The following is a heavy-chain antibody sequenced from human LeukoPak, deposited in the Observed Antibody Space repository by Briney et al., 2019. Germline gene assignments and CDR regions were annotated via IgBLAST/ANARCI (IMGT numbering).Heavy chain of an antibody. CDR1: GFTFSSYA. V-gene: IGHV3-23*01. D-gene: IGHD1-14*01. CDR3: ARETGSLDAFDI. J-gene: IGHJ3*02. Sequence: GGSLRLSCAASGFTFSSYAMSWVRQAPGKGLEWVSAISGSGGSTYYAGSVKGRFTISRDNSKNTLYLQMNSLRAEDTAVYYCARETGSLDAFDIWGQGTMVTVSS. CDR2: ISGSGGST.